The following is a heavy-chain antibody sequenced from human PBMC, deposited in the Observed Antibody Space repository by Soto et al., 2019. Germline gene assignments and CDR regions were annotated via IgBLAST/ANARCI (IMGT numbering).Heavy chain of an antibody. J-gene: IGHJ4*02. CDR1: GSSIRPYY. D-gene: IGHD4-17*01. Sequence: PSETLSLTCSVSGSSIRPYYWSWIRQPPGKGLEWIGNIYYSGSTNYNPSLKSRVIMSVAQSKNQVSLRLDSVTAADTAVYYCTRVGGYYGDYPNFDYWGQGALVTVSS. CDR2: IYYSGST. CDR3: TRVGGYYGDYPNFDY. V-gene: IGHV4-59*01.